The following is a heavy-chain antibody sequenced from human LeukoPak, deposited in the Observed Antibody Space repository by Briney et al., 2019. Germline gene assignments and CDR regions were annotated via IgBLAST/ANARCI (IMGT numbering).Heavy chain of an antibody. Sequence: GGSLRLSCAASGFTFNTYGMSWVRQAPGKGLEWVSAISGSGGSTYYADSVKGRFTISRDNAKNTLYLQMNSLRDEDTAVYYCARDWFHAIDYWGQGTLVTVSS. CDR2: ISGSGGST. CDR1: GFTFNTYG. CDR3: ARDWFHAIDY. D-gene: IGHD2/OR15-2a*01. J-gene: IGHJ4*02. V-gene: IGHV3-23*01.